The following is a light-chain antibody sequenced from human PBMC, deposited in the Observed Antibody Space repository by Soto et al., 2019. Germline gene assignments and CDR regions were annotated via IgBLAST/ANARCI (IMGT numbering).Light chain of an antibody. CDR3: ASPKRGSLYV. CDR1: SSDVGGCNY. J-gene: IGLJ1*01. Sequence: QSALTQPASVSGSPGQSITISCTGTSSDVGGCNYVSWYQQYPGRVPKLLIFKVSNRPSGISHRFSGSKCGNTASLTISGLPAEDEADYFCASPKRGSLYVFGSGTKLTVL. CDR2: KVS. V-gene: IGLV2-14*01.